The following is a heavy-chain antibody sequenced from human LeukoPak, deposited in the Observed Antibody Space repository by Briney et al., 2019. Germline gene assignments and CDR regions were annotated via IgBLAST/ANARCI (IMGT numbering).Heavy chain of an antibody. Sequence: SVKVSCKASGGTFSSYAISWVRQAPGQGLEWMGRIIPILGIANYAQKFQGRVTITADKSTSTAYMELSSLRSEDTAVYYCARDCSSTSCKGFDPWGQGTLVTVSS. J-gene: IGHJ5*02. V-gene: IGHV1-69*04. CDR2: IIPILGIA. D-gene: IGHD2-2*01. CDR3: ARDCSSTSCKGFDP. CDR1: GGTFSSYA.